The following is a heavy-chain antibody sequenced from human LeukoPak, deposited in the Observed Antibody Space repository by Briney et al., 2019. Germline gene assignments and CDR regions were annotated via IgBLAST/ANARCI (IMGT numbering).Heavy chain of an antibody. J-gene: IGHJ6*02. CDR3: ARGGGDYSNLYYYYFCMDV. V-gene: IGHV4-59*01. CDR1: GGSISSYY. D-gene: IGHD3-16*01. Sequence: SETLSLTCTVSGGSISSYYWSWLRQPPGKGLEWIGNIYYSGSTNYNPSLKSRVTISVDTSKTQFSLQRSSVTAADTAVYYCARGGGDYSNLYYYYFCMDVWSQGTTVTVSS. CDR2: IYYSGST.